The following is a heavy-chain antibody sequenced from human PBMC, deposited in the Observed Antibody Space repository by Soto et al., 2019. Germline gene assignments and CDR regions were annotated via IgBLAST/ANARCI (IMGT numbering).Heavy chain of an antibody. CDR3: TVWIEGACY. CDR2: SKNRGQGFTI. CDR1: GFTFNDHY. Sequence: HLVASGGGLVQPGGSLRLSCAASGFTFNDHYMDWVRQAPGKGLEWVARSKNRGQGFTIEYAASLKGRFTISRDDSANSLYLQMNSLETDDTAVYYCTVWIEGACYWVRGILVTVSS. J-gene: IGHJ4*02. D-gene: IGHD3-16*01. V-gene: IGHV3-72*01.